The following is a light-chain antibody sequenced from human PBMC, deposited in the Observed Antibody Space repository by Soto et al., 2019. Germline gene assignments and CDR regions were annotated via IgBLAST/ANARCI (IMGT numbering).Light chain of an antibody. J-gene: IGKJ4*01. Sequence: EIVLTQSPGTLSLSPGERATLSCRASRTIWGRYLAWYQQKPGQAPRVLIYGASNRAPGIPDRFSGSGSGTDFSLTISRLEPEDFAVYYCQQYGGPPPNVFGGGTRVEI. CDR1: RTIWGRY. CDR2: GAS. CDR3: QQYGGPPPNV. V-gene: IGKV3-20*01.